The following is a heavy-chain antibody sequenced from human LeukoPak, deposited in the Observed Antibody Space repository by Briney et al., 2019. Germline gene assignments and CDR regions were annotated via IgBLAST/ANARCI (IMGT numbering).Heavy chain of an antibody. CDR1: GGSISSYY. CDR2: IYYSGST. V-gene: IGHV4-59*01. CDR3: ARVNYGDKHFDY. D-gene: IGHD4-17*01. Sequence: PSETLSLTCTVSGGSISSYYWSWIRQPPGKGLEWIGYIYYSGSTNYNPSLKSRVTISVDTSKNQFSLKLSSVTAADTAVYYCARVNYGDKHFDYWGQGTLVTVSS. J-gene: IGHJ4*02.